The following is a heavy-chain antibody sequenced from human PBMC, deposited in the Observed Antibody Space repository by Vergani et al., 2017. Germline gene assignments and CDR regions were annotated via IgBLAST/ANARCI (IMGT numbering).Heavy chain of an antibody. CDR3: ARDSFLWFGEGIDY. CDR1: GFTFSKFY. J-gene: IGHJ4*02. V-gene: IGHV3-7*01. Sequence: VELVESGGGLVQPGGSLRLSCATSGFTFSKFYMSWVRQAPGKGLEWVANINQDGSEKYFVDSVKGRFTISRDNARSSLYLQMNSLRAEDTAVYYCARDSFLWFGEGIDYWGQGTLVTVSS. D-gene: IGHD3-10*01. CDR2: INQDGSEK.